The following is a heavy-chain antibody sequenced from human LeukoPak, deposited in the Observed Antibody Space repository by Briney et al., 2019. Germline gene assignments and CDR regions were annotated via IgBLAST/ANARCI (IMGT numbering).Heavy chain of an antibody. CDR1: GFTFSSND. CDR2: ISGSGGST. Sequence: GGSLRLSCTGSGFTFSSNDMSWVRQPPGKGLEWVSAISGSGGSTYYADSVKGRFTISRDDSKNTLYLQMNSLRAEDTAVYYCANEPRYYDFWSGYSSWGQGTMVTVSS. D-gene: IGHD3-3*01. J-gene: IGHJ3*01. CDR3: ANEPRYYDFWSGYSS. V-gene: IGHV3-23*01.